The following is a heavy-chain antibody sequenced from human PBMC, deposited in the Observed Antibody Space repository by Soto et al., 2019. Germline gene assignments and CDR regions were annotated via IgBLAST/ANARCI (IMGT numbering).Heavy chain of an antibody. CDR1: GFTSDDYA. Sequence: SLRLSCAASGFTSDDYAMHWVRQAPGKGLEWVSGISWNSGSIGYADSVKGRFTISRDNAKNSLYLQMNSLRAEDTALYYCANGGSYHRYYGMDVWGQGTTVTVSS. J-gene: IGHJ6*02. D-gene: IGHD1-26*01. CDR3: ANGGSYHRYYGMDV. V-gene: IGHV3-9*02. CDR2: ISWNSGSI.